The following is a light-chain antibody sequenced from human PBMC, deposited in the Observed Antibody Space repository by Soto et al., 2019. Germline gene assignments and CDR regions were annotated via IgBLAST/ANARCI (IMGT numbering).Light chain of an antibody. CDR1: QSFSTSY. V-gene: IGKV3-20*01. J-gene: IGKJ3*01. CDR3: QQYGGSPFT. CDR2: NTF. Sequence: EIVLTQSPGTLSLSPGDRATLSCRASQSFSTSYLAWYQHKPGQAPRLLIHNTFTRATGLPDRFSGSGSGADFTLTIRSREPEEFAVYYCQQYGGSPFTFGPGTKVHIK.